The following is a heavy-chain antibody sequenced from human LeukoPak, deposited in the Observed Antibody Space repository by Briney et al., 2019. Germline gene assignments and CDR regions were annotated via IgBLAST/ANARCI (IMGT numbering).Heavy chain of an antibody. J-gene: IGHJ4*02. CDR3: ARDLGYDFWSGYLDY. V-gene: IGHV1-69*01. Sequence: GGSLRLSCAASGFTASSNYISWVRQAPGQGLEWMGGIIPIFGTANYAQKFQGRVTITADESTSTAYMELSSLRSEDTAVYYCARDLGYDFWSGYLDYWGQGTLVTVSS. D-gene: IGHD3-3*01. CDR2: IIPIFGTA. CDR1: GFTASSNY.